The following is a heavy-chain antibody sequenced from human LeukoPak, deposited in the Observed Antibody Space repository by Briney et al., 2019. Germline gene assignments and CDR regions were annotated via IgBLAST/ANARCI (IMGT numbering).Heavy chain of an antibody. D-gene: IGHD5-18*01. CDR3: ARGGIQLWFGQDY. CDR2: IYYSGST. CDR1: GGSISSCY. J-gene: IGHJ4*02. V-gene: IGHV4-59*01. Sequence: SETLSLTCTVSGGSISSCYWSWIRQPPGKGLEWIGYIYYSGSTNYNPSLKSRVTISVDTSKNPFSLKLSSVTAADTAVYYCARGGIQLWFGQDYWGQGTLVTVSS.